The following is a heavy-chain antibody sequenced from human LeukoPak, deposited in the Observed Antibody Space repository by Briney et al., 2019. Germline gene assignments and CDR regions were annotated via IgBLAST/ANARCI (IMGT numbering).Heavy chain of an antibody. V-gene: IGHV3-23*01. CDR2: ISPSGSIS. J-gene: IGHJ4*02. Sequence: GGSLRLSCAASGFTFSSHGINWVRQAPGKGLEWVSGISPSGSISYYADSVKGRFTISRDNSKNTVSLQMNSLRAEDTAIYYCAKWREVGASSFDNWGQGTLVTVSS. D-gene: IGHD1-26*01. CDR1: GFTFSSHG. CDR3: AKWREVGASSFDN.